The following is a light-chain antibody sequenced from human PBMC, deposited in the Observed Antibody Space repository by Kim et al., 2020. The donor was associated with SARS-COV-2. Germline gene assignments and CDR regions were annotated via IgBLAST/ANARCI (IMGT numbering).Light chain of an antibody. CDR3: QQYNSWYT. Sequence: ILMTQSPATLSVSPGERATLSCRARQSVSNNLAWYQQKLGQAPRLLVYGASTRATGIPARFSGSGFGTDFTLTISSLQSEDFAVYYCQQYNSWYTFGQGTKLEI. V-gene: IGKV3-15*01. CDR2: GAS. CDR1: QSVSNN. J-gene: IGKJ2*01.